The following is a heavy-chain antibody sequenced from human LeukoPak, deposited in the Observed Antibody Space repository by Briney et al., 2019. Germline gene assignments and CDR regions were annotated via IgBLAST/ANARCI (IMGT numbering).Heavy chain of an antibody. CDR2: IVPIFATP. J-gene: IGHJ6*02. Sequence: ASVKVSCKASGGTFSNYAISWVRQAPGQGLEWMGGIVPIFATPNYAQKFQDRVTITADESTSTAYMELSSLTSEDTAVYYCARGGYDILTGYMDVWGQGTTVTVSS. V-gene: IGHV1-69*13. D-gene: IGHD3-9*01. CDR1: GGTFSNYA. CDR3: ARGGYDILTGYMDV.